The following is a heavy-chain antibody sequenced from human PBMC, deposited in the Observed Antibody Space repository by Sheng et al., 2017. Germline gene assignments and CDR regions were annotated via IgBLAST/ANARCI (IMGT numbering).Heavy chain of an antibody. CDR3: ARDARDEIVWSSSSGYYYYMDV. CDR2: ISAYNGNT. V-gene: IGHV1-18*01. CDR1: GYTFTSYG. Sequence: QVQLVQSGAEVKKPGASVKVSCKASGYTFTSYGISWVRQAPGQGLEWMGWISAYNGNTNYAQKLQGRVTMTTDTSTSTAYMELRSLRSDDTAVYYCARDARDEIVWSSSSGYYYYMDVWGKGTTVTVSS. D-gene: IGHD6-6*01. J-gene: IGHJ6*03.